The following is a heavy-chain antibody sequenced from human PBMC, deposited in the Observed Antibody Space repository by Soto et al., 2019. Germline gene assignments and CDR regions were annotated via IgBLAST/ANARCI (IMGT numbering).Heavy chain of an antibody. Sequence: QVQLVQSGAEVKKPGASVKVSCKASGYTFTSYGISWVRQAPGQGLEWMGWISAYNGNTNYAQQLQGRVTMTTDTSTGTAYMVLRSLRSDDTAVYYCARDNVITFGGVIPFGYWGQGTLVTVSS. D-gene: IGHD3-16*02. J-gene: IGHJ4*02. CDR3: ARDNVITFGGVIPFGY. V-gene: IGHV1-18*01. CDR1: GYTFTSYG. CDR2: ISAYNGNT.